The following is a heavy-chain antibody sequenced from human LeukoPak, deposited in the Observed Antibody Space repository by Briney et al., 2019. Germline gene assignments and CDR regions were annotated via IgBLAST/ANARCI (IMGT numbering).Heavy chain of an antibody. V-gene: IGHV1-8*01. CDR3: ARQPLAAAGTGHENWFDP. D-gene: IGHD6-13*01. CDR1: GYTFTSYG. Sequence: VASVKVSCKASGYTFTSYGINWVRQATGQGLEWMGWMNPNSGNTGYAQKFQGRVTMTRNTSISTAYMQLSSLRSEDTAVYYCARQPLAAAGTGHENWFDPWGQGTLVTVSS. J-gene: IGHJ5*02. CDR2: MNPNSGNT.